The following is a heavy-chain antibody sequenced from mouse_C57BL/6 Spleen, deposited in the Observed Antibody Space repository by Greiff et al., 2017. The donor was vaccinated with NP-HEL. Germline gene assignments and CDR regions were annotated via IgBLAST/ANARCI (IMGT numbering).Heavy chain of an antibody. Sequence: DVKLQESGGGLVKPGGSLKLSCAASGFTFSSYAMSWVRQTPEKRLEWVATISDGGSYTYYPDNVKGRFTISRDNAKNNLYLQMSHLKSEDTAMYYCARDGGGNSDDWGKGTTLTVSS. CDR2: ISDGGSYT. J-gene: IGHJ2*01. V-gene: IGHV5-4*01. CDR3: ARDGGGNSDD. CDR1: GFTFSSYA.